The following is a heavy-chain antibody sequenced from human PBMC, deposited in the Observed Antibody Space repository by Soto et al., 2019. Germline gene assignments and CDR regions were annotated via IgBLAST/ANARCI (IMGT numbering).Heavy chain of an antibody. V-gene: IGHV4-38-2*02. CDR3: ARDRNFNVDIVATITNWFDP. D-gene: IGHD5-12*01. Sequence: SETLSLTCAVSGYSISSGYYWGWIRQPPGKGLEWIGSIYHSGSTYYNPSLKSRVTISVDTSKNQFSLKLSSVTAADTAVYYCARDRNFNVDIVATITNWFDPWGQGTLVTVSS. J-gene: IGHJ5*02. CDR2: IYHSGST. CDR1: GYSISSGYY.